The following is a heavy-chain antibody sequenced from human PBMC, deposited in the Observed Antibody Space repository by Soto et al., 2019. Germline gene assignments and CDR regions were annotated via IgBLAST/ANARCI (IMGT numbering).Heavy chain of an antibody. J-gene: IGHJ6*03. V-gene: IGHV3-33*01. CDR1: GFTFSSYG. Sequence: GGSLRLSCAASGFTFSSYGMHWVRQAPGKGLEWVAVIWYDGSNKYYADSVKGRFTISRDNSKNTLYLQMNSLRAEDTAVYYCARDSHNSGNWITGTYYYYYYYMDVWGKGTTVTVSS. CDR3: ARDSHNSGNWITGTYYYYYYYMDV. D-gene: IGHD1-7*01. CDR2: IWYDGSNK.